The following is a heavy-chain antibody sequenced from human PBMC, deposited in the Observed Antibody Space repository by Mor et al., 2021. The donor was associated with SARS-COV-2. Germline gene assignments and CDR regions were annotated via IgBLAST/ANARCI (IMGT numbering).Heavy chain of an antibody. J-gene: IGHJ4*02. CDR3: ARTTTVTTSALDY. V-gene: IGHV4-34*01. D-gene: IGHD4-17*01. Sequence: GEINHSGRTNSNPSLKSRVTISVDTSKNQFSLKLSSVTAAATAVYSCARTTTVTTSALDYWGQGTL. CDR2: INHSGRT.